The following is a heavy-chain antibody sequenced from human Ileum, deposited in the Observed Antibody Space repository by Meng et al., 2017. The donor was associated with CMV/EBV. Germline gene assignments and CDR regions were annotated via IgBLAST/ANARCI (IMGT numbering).Heavy chain of an antibody. Sequence: QLQLQESGPGLVKPSGTLSRTFAVSGGSISRANWWTWVRQTPGKGLEWIGEVYRGGNAMYNPSLQSRLTISVDDSTNQVSLRLRSVTAADTAMYYCTTGSAYSPPGQFHQWGQGTLVTVSS. V-gene: IGHV4-4*02. D-gene: IGHD3-22*01. CDR3: TTGSAYSPPGQFHQ. CDR2: VYRGGNA. J-gene: IGHJ4*02. CDR1: GGSISRANW.